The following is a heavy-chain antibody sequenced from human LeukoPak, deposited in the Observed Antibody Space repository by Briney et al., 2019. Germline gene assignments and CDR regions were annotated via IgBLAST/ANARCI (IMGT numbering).Heavy chain of an antibody. CDR3: ARIVRGYDSYYYYYYMDV. J-gene: IGHJ6*03. Sequence: GGSLRLSCEASGFNFKNYEMNWVRQAPGKGLGWVANIKQDGSEKYYVDSVKGRFTISRDNAKNSLYLQMNSLRAEDTAVYYCARIVRGYDSYYYYYYMDVWGKGTTVTVSS. D-gene: IGHD5-12*01. CDR1: GFNFKNYE. V-gene: IGHV3-7*01. CDR2: IKQDGSEK.